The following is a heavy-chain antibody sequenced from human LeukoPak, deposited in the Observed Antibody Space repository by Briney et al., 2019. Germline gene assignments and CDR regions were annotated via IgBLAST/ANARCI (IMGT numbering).Heavy chain of an antibody. D-gene: IGHD3-10*01. V-gene: IGHV5-51*01. CDR1: GYSFTSYW. CDR3: ARHDHYGSGSYYQTYYYMDV. J-gene: IGHJ6*03. Sequence: GESLQISCKGSGYSFTSYWIGWVRQVPGKGLEWMGIIYPGDSDTRYSPSFQGQVTISADKSISTAYLQWSSLKASDTAMYYCARHDHYGSGSYYQTYYYMDVWGKGTTVTVSS. CDR2: IYPGDSDT.